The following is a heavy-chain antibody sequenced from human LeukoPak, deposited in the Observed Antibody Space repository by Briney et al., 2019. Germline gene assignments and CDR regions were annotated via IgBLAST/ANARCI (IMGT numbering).Heavy chain of an antibody. V-gene: IGHV3-9*01. D-gene: IGHD5-12*01. CDR3: AKGRRDDIVATRWFDP. CDR1: GFTFDDYA. Sequence: GRSLRLSCAASGFTFDDYAMHWVRQAPGKGPEWVSGISWNSGSIGYADSVKGRFTISRDNAKNSLYLQMNSLRAEDTALYYCAKGRRDDIVATRWFDPWGQGTLVTVSS. J-gene: IGHJ5*02. CDR2: ISWNSGSI.